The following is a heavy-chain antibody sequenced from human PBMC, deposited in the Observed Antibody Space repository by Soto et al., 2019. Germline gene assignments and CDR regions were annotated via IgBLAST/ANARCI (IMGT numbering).Heavy chain of an antibody. CDR1: GGTFSSYA. CDR3: ARGEYYVALYYYYYGMDV. Sequence: SVKVSCKASGGTFSSYAISWVRQAPGQGLEWMGGIIPIFGTANYAQKFQGRVTITADESTSTAYMELSSLRSEDTAVYYCARGEYYVALYYYYYGMDVWGQGTTVTVSS. V-gene: IGHV1-69*13. D-gene: IGHD1-26*01. CDR2: IIPIFGTA. J-gene: IGHJ6*02.